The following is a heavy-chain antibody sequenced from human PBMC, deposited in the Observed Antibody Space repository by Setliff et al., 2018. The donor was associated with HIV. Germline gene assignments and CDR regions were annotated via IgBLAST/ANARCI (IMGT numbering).Heavy chain of an antibody. CDR1: GGTFSSYA. Sequence: ASVKVSCKASGGTFSSYAINWVRQAPGQGLEWMGGIIPILGIANYAQKFQGRVTITADKSTSTAYMELSSLRSEDTAVYYCARGQGNYGDYVRYYYYYMDVWGKGTTVTVSS. CDR2: IIPILGIA. J-gene: IGHJ6*03. D-gene: IGHD4-17*01. CDR3: ARGQGNYGDYVRYYYYYMDV. V-gene: IGHV1-69*10.